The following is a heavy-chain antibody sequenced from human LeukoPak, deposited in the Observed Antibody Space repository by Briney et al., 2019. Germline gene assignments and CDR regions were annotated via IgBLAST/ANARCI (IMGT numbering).Heavy chain of an antibody. D-gene: IGHD3-10*01. J-gene: IGHJ6*02. V-gene: IGHV3-23*01. CDR2: LSDSGSST. CDR1: GFTFSNYA. Sequence: GGSLRLSCAASGFTFSNYAMSWVRQAPGRGLDWVSTLSDSGSSTCYADSVRGRFTISRDNSRNTLYLQMDSLRVEDTASYYCAKVPYSDYGSGRPPFMDVWGQGTTVAVSS. CDR3: AKVPYSDYGSGRPPFMDV.